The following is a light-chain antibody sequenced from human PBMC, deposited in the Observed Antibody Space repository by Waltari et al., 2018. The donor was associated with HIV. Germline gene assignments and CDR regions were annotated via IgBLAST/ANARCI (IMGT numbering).Light chain of an antibody. CDR2: DVS. CDR3: CSYAGSYFYV. V-gene: IGLV2-11*01. J-gene: IGLJ1*01. Sequence: QSALTQPRSVSGSPGQSVTISCTGTSSDVGGYNYVSWYQQHPGKAPKLMIYDVSKRPPGVPNRFSGSKSGNTASLTISGLQAEEGADYYCCSYAGSYFYVFGTGTKVTVL. CDR1: SSDVGGYNY.